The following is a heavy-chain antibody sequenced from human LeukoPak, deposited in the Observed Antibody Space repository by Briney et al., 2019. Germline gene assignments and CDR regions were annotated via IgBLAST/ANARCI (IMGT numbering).Heavy chain of an antibody. Sequence: GGSLRLSCRGPGFIYGNYWMTWVRQAPGKGLEWVAVISYDGNNKYYADSVKGRFTISRDNSKNTLFLQMNSLRAEDTAVYYCAKGVDYCSGGSCPADYWGPGTLVTVSS. CDR2: ISYDGNNK. V-gene: IGHV3-30*18. CDR3: AKGVDYCSGGSCPADY. J-gene: IGHJ4*02. D-gene: IGHD2-15*01. CDR1: GFIYGNYW.